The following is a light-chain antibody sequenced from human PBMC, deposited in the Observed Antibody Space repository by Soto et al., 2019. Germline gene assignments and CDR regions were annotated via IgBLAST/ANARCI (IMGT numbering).Light chain of an antibody. Sequence: EIVLTQSPGTLSLSPGERATLSCRASQSVSSSYLAWYQQKPGQAPRLLIYGASGRATGIPDRFSGNVSGTDFTLTISRLEPEDVAVYYCQQYGSSPPVTFGQGTRLEIK. CDR2: GAS. CDR3: QQYGSSPPVT. CDR1: QSVSSSY. J-gene: IGKJ5*01. V-gene: IGKV3-20*01.